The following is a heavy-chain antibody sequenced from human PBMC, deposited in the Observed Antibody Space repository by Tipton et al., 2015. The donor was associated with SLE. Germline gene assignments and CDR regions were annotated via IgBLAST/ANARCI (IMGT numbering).Heavy chain of an antibody. CDR3: ARGDFGEAFDI. V-gene: IGHV3-48*03. CDR2: ISSSGSTV. CDR1: GFTFSAYE. D-gene: IGHD2/OR15-2a*01. Sequence: SLRLSCAASGFTFSAYEMNWVRQAPGKGLEWVSYISSSGSTVYYADSVKGRFTISRDNAKNSLYLQMSSLRAEDTAVYYCARGDFGEAFDIWGQGTMVTVSS. J-gene: IGHJ3*02.